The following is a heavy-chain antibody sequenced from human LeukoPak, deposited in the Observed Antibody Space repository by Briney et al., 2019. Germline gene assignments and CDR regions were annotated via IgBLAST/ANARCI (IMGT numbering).Heavy chain of an antibody. D-gene: IGHD2/OR15-2a*01. J-gene: IGHJ4*02. CDR2: IYHSGST. CDR1: DGSLGSYY. V-gene: IGHV4-59*01. CDR3: ARESTLSMGFDY. Sequence: PSETLSLTCSVSDGSLGSYYWTWIRQAPGKGLEWIGYIYHSGSTNYNPSLKSRVSISLDTSNSHFSLHLRSVTAADTAVYYCARESTLSMGFDYWGQGILVTVSS.